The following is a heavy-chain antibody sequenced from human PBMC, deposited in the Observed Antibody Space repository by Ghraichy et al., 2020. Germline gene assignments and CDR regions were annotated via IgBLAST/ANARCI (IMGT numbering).Heavy chain of an antibody. Sequence: SETLSLTCTVSGGSISSYYWSWIRQPPGKGLEWIGYIYYSGSTNYNPSLKSRVTISVDTSKNQFSLKLSSVTAADTAVYYCARHAGLSAFDIWGQGTMVTVSS. CDR2: IYYSGST. J-gene: IGHJ3*02. D-gene: IGHD4/OR15-4a*01. CDR3: ARHAGLSAFDI. CDR1: GGSISSYY. V-gene: IGHV4-59*08.